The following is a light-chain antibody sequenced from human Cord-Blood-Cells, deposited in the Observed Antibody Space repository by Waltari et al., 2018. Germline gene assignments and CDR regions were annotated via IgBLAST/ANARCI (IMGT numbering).Light chain of an antibody. J-gene: IGKJ5*01. CDR3: QQSYSTPPIT. V-gene: IGKV1-39*01. CDR2: AAS. Sequence: DIQMTQSPSSLSASVGHRVTITCRASQSISSYLNWYQQKPGKAPKHLIYAASSLQSGVPSRFSGSGSGTDFTLTISSLQPEDFATYYCQQSYSTPPITFGQGTRLEIK. CDR1: QSISSY.